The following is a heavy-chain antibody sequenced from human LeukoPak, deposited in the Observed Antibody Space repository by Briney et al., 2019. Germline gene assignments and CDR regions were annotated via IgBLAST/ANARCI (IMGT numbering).Heavy chain of an antibody. Sequence: PSETLSLTCTVSGGSISSGGYYWSWIRQHPGKGLEWIGYVYYSGSTYYNPSLKSRVTISVDTSKNQFSLKLSSVTAADTAVYYCTRSGYHDAFDIWGQGTMVTVSS. V-gene: IGHV4-31*03. J-gene: IGHJ3*02. CDR1: GGSISSGGYY. CDR3: TRSGYHDAFDI. CDR2: VYYSGST. D-gene: IGHD3-22*01.